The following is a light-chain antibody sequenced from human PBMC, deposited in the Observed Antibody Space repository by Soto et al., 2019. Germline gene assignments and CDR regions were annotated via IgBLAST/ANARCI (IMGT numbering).Light chain of an antibody. CDR1: QSVRSTY. Sequence: EIVLTQSPATLSLSPGERATLSCRASQSVRSTYLAWYQQKPGQAPRLLIFGVSNRAAGIPARFSGSGSGTEFTLTISSLQSEDFAVYYCQQYGDWPLTFGGGTKV. CDR2: GVS. V-gene: IGKV3-15*01. J-gene: IGKJ4*01. CDR3: QQYGDWPLT.